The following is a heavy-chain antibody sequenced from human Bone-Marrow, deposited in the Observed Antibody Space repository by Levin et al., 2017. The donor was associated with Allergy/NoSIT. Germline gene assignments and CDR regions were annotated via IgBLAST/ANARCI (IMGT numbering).Heavy chain of an antibody. J-gene: IGHJ6*02. CDR3: ARGFDFWTGLLTDFYYYGIEI. CDR2: ILPFSGTP. CDR1: GGTFSRYI. Sequence: GGSLRLSCKSSGGTFSRYIIHWVRQAPGQGLEWMGGILPFSGTPNYTQKFRDRVTITADESAETAYMELNNLRSEDTAMYYCARGFDFWTGLLTDFYYYGIEIWGQGTTVSVSS. V-gene: IGHV1-69*01. D-gene: IGHD3/OR15-3a*01.